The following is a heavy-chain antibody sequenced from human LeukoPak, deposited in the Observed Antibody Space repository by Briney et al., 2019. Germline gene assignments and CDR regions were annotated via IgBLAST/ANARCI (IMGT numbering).Heavy chain of an antibody. CDR1: GGSFSGYY. V-gene: IGHV4-34*01. CDR3: PRLSSSWSEYYYYYYMDV. D-gene: IGHD6-6*01. J-gene: IGHJ6*03. CDR2: INHSGST. Sequence: PSGTLSLTCAVYGGSFSGYYWSWIRQPPGKGLEWIGEINHSGSTNYNPSLKSRVTISVDTSKNQFSLKLSSVTAADTAVYYCPRLSSSWSEYYYYYYMDVWGKGTTVTVSS.